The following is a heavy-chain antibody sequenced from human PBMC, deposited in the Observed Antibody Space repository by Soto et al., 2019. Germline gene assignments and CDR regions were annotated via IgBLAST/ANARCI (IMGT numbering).Heavy chain of an antibody. V-gene: IGHV3-23*01. Sequence: PGGSLRLSCAASGFPFSTYAMSWVRQAPGKGLEWVSTIVSSGAGTYYPDSMKGRFTISRDNSKNTVYLKMNSLRAENTAVYYNAKDLDFIVFYFDYWGQGTLVTVSS. CDR2: IVSSGAGT. CDR1: GFPFSTYA. CDR3: AKDLDFIVFYFDY. J-gene: IGHJ4*02. D-gene: IGHD3-16*02.